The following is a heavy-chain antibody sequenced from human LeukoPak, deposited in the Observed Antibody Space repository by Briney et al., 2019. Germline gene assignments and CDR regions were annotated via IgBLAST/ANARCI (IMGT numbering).Heavy chain of an antibody. J-gene: IGHJ6*04. CDR3: TTFGTCWGRYYYGMDV. Sequence: GGSLRLSCAASGFTFSSDWMNWVRQAPGKGLEWVGGIKSKTDDGTTDYAAPVKGRFTISRDDSKNTLYLKMNSLKTEDTAVYYCTTFGTCWGRYYYGMDVWGKGTTVTVSS. V-gene: IGHV3-15*05. CDR2: IKSKTDDGTT. D-gene: IGHD2-15*01. CDR1: GFTFSSDW.